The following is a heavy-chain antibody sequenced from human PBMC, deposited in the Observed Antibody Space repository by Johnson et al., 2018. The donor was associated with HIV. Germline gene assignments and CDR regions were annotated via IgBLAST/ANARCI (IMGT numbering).Heavy chain of an antibody. Sequence: VQLVESGGGLVQPGGSLRLSCAASGFTFSSYDMHWVRQATGKGLEWVSAIGTAGDTYYPGSVKGRFTISRDNSKNTLYLQMNSLRAEDTAVYYCAKDYYYDSSGYFLTCAFDIWGQGTMVTVSS. CDR1: GFTFSSYD. V-gene: IGHV3-13*01. CDR2: IGTAGDT. D-gene: IGHD3-22*01. J-gene: IGHJ3*02. CDR3: AKDYYYDSSGYFLTCAFDI.